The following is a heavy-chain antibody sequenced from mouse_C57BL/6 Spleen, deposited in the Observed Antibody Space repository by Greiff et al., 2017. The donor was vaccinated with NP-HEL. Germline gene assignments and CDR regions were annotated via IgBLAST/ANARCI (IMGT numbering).Heavy chain of an antibody. J-gene: IGHJ2*01. V-gene: IGHV5-4*01. CDR3: ARDPGDSSGYVGLFDY. CDR1: GFTFSSYA. D-gene: IGHD3-2*02. CDR2: ISDGGSYT. Sequence: DVMLVESGGGLVKPGGSLKLSCAASGFTFSSYAMSWVRQTPEKRLEWVATISDGGSYTYYPDNVKGRFTISSDNAKNNLYLQMSHLKSEDTAMYYCARDPGDSSGYVGLFDYWGQGTTLTVSS.